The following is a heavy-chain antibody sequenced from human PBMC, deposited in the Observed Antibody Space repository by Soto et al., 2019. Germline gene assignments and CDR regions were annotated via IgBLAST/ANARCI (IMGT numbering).Heavy chain of an antibody. D-gene: IGHD3-10*01. CDR3: ARDRGYYGSGSYPGFDY. CDR1: GGSISSGDYY. J-gene: IGHJ4*02. V-gene: IGHV4-30-4*01. CDR2: IYYSGST. Sequence: QVQLQESGPGLVKPSQTLSLTCTVSGGSISSGDYYWSWIRQPPGKGLEWIGYIYYSGSTYYNPXLKSRVTISVXXSXNXXSLKLSSVTAADTAVYYCARDRGYYGSGSYPGFDYWGQGTLVTVSS.